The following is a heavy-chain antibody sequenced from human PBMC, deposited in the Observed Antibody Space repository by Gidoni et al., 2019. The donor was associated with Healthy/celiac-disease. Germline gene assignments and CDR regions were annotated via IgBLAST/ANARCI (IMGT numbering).Heavy chain of an antibody. CDR1: AFPLSSYG. CDR2: IWDDESNK. D-gene: IGHD3-10*01. J-gene: IGHJ4*02. V-gene: IGHV3-33*01. Sequence: QVQLVESGGAVVQPGRSLRLSCAASAFPLSSYGMHWVRQAPGKGLEWVAVIWDDESNKYYADSVKGRFTISRDNSENTLYLQMNSLRAEDTAVYYCARGLWFGGAPAGYWGQGTLVTVSS. CDR3: ARGLWFGGAPAGY.